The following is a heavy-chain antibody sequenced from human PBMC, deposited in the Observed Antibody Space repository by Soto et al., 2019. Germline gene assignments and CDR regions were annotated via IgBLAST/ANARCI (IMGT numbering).Heavy chain of an antibody. CDR1: GGSISGSYYY. CDR3: ASSQKGYNWNYFDH. V-gene: IGHV4-39*01. Sequence: QLQLQESGPGLVKPSETLSLTCAVSGGSISGSYYYWGWLRQSPGRGPEWIGSVFYTGCTSYNPSLESRVSVSVDTSKNQFSRKVSAVTAADTAVYYCASSQKGYNWNYFDHWGQGALVTVAS. D-gene: IGHD1-20*01. J-gene: IGHJ4*02. CDR2: VFYTGCT.